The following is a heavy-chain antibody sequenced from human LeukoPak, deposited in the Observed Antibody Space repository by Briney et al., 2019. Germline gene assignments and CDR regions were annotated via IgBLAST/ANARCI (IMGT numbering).Heavy chain of an antibody. Sequence: GGSLRLSCAGSGFTFSSDGMNWVRQAPGKGLEWVASIKQDGGETFYVDSVKGRLTISRDNAKNSLYLQMNSLRAEDTAVYYCTREDHSNYNYWGQGALVTVSS. CDR1: GFTFSSDG. V-gene: IGHV3-7*01. CDR2: IKQDGGET. J-gene: IGHJ4*02. CDR3: TREDHSNYNY. D-gene: IGHD4-11*01.